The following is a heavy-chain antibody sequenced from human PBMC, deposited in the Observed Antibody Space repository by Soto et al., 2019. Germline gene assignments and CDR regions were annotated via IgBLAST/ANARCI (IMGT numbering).Heavy chain of an antibody. CDR3: ARGEQYSGRIFDY. CDR2: TYYRSKWYY. CDR1: GDSVSSNSAV. Sequence: SQTLSLTCAITGDSVSSNSAVWGCVMQSPSRGLEWLGRTYYRSKWYYEYAVSVRGRITINPDTSKNQYSLQLNSVTPEDTAVYFCARGEQYSGRIFDYWGQGTLVTVSS. D-gene: IGHD1-26*01. J-gene: IGHJ4*01. V-gene: IGHV6-1*01.